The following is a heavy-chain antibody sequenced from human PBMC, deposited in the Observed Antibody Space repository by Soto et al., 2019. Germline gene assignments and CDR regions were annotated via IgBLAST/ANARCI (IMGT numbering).Heavy chain of an antibody. D-gene: IGHD1-7*01. V-gene: IGHV1-18*01. CDR1: GYTFTSYG. CDR3: ARWDWNYGGYYYYGMDV. CDR2: ISAYNGNT. J-gene: IGHJ6*02. Sequence: GASVKVSCKASGYTFTSYGISWVRQAPGQGLEWMGWISAYNGNTNYAQKLQGRVTMTTDTSTSTAYMELRSLRSDDTAVYYCARWDWNYGGYYYYGMDVWGQGTTVTVSS.